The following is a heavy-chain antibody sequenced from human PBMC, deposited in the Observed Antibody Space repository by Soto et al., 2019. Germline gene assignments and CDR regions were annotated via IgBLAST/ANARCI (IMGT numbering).Heavy chain of an antibody. CDR3: ARSLLLRGAFDI. J-gene: IGHJ3*02. D-gene: IGHD2-21*02. V-gene: IGHV5-51*01. CDR2: IYPGDSDT. Sequence: GGSLKISCKGSWYSFSSYWIGWGRQMPGKGLEWMGIIYPGDSDTRYSPSFQGQVTISADKSISTAYLQWSSLKASDTAMYYCARSLLLRGAFDIWGQGTMVTVSS. CDR1: WYSFSSYW.